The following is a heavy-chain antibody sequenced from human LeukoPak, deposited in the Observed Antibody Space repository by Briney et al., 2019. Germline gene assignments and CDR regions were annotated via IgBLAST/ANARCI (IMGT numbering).Heavy chain of an antibody. CDR1: GFTVSSNY. V-gene: IGHV3-66*01. J-gene: IGHJ3*02. CDR2: IYSGGST. D-gene: IGHD3-16*01. Sequence: GGSLRLSCAASGFTVSSNYMSWVRQAPGKGLEWVSVIYSGGSTYYADSVKGRFTISRDNSKNTLYLQMNSLRAEDTAVYYCAREHGGSLDAFDIWGQGTMVTVSS. CDR3: AREHGGSLDAFDI.